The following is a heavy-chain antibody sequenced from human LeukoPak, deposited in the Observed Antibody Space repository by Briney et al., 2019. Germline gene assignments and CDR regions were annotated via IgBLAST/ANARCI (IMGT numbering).Heavy chain of an antibody. Sequence: SVKVSCKASRFTFSTYAVQWVRQARGRLEWIGWIVNGAGNTDYAQNLRERVTITRDMSTDTSYMELRSLRSEDTTVYYCATGDMEGADPMPFNYWGQGTLVAVSS. J-gene: IGHJ4*02. CDR3: ATGDMEGADPMPFNY. D-gene: IGHD1-1*01. V-gene: IGHV1-58*01. CDR1: RFTFSTYA. CDR2: IVNGAGNT.